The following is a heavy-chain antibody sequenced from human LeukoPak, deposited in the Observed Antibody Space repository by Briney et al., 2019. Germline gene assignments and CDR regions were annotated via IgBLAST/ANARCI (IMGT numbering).Heavy chain of an antibody. V-gene: IGHV3-23*01. D-gene: IGHD1-1*01. J-gene: IGHJ4*02. CDR1: GFTFNIYS. Sequence: PGGSLRLSCVPPGFTFNIYSMTSVRQAPGEGLEWVSVLSDRGVFTYSANSVKGRFAISRDNSKNTLYLQMNGLRVEDTAVYYCARKLSSGARGYYFDYWGQGTLVTVSS. CDR3: ARKLSSGARGYYFDY. CDR2: LSDRGVFT.